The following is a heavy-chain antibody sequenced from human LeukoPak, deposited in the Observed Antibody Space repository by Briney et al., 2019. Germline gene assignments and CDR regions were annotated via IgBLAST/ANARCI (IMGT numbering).Heavy chain of an antibody. V-gene: IGHV3-30*02. CDR3: AKGLLYYYGSGSFDN. J-gene: IGHJ4*02. CDR2: IRYDGSNK. D-gene: IGHD3-10*01. CDR1: GFTFGSYG. Sequence: GGSLRLSCAASGFTFGSYGMNWVRQAPGKGLEWVAFIRYDGSNKYYPDSVKGRFTISRDNSKNTLFLQMNSLRAEDTAMYYCAKGLLYYYGSGSFDNWGQGTLVTVSS.